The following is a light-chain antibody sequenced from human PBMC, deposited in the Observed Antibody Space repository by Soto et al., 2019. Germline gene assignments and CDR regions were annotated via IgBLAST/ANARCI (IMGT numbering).Light chain of an antibody. Sequence: QSVLTQPPSVSGAPGQRVTISCTGSSSNIGAGYDVHWYQHLPGTAPKLLIYGNSNRPSGVPDRFSGSRSGPSASLAITGLQAEDEADYYCQSYDSSLSGSAVFGGGTKVTVL. CDR3: QSYDSSLSGSAV. CDR2: GNS. CDR1: SSNIGAGYD. V-gene: IGLV1-40*01. J-gene: IGLJ3*02.